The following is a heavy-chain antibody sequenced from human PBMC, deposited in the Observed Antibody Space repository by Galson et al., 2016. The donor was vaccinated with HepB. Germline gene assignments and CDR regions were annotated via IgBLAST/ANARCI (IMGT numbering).Heavy chain of an antibody. D-gene: IGHD3-3*01. V-gene: IGHV3-23*01. CDR3: AKERWSGYKADNFDY. CDR2: ISGSGGST. Sequence: SLRLSCAASGFTFSSFAMSWVRQAPGKGLEWVSAISGSGGSTDYADSVKGRFTISRDNSKNTLYLQLNSLRAEDTAVYLCAKERWSGYKADNFDYWGQGTLVTVSS. CDR1: GFTFSSFA. J-gene: IGHJ4*02.